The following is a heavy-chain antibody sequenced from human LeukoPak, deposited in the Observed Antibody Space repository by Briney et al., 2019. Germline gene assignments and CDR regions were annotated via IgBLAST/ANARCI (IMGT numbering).Heavy chain of an antibody. V-gene: IGHV4-59*01. D-gene: IGHD2-21*02. CDR2: ICYSGST. CDR1: GGSISSYC. J-gene: IGHJ4*02. Sequence: PSETLSLTCTVSGGSISSYCWSWIRQPPGKGLEYIGNICYSGSTNYNPSLKSRVTMSVDTSKNQFSLSLTSVTAADTAVYYCARGDYYFDLWGQGTLVTVS. CDR3: ARGDYYFDL.